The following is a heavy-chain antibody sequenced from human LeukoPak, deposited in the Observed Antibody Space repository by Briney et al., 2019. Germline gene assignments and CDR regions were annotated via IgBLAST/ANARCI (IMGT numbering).Heavy chain of an antibody. CDR3: ARVELLWFGDSRDY. D-gene: IGHD3-10*01. CDR1: GFTVSSNY. Sequence: GGSLRLSCAASGFTVSSNYMSWVRQAPGKGLEWVSYISSSSSTIYYADSVKGRFTISRDNAKNSLYLQMNSLRAEDTAVYYCARVELLWFGDSRDYWGQGTMVTVSS. CDR2: ISSSSSTI. J-gene: IGHJ4*02. V-gene: IGHV3-48*01.